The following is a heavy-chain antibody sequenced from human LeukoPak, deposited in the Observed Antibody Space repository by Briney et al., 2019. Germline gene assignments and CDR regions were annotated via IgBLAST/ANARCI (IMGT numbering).Heavy chain of an antibody. CDR3: ARALSDYSNYFGVYNWFDP. J-gene: IGHJ5*02. Sequence: ASVKVSCKASGYTFTSYGISWVRQAPGQGLEWMGWISAYNGNTNYAQKLQGRVTMTTDTSTTTAYMELRSLRSDDTAVYYCARALSDYSNYFGVYNWFDPWGQGTLVTVSS. D-gene: IGHD4-11*01. CDR1: GYTFTSYG. V-gene: IGHV1-18*01. CDR2: ISAYNGNT.